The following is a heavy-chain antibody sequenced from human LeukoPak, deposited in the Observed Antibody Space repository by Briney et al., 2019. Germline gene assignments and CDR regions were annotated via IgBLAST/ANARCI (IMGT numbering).Heavy chain of an antibody. D-gene: IGHD4-17*01. V-gene: IGHV4-59*08. CDR3: ARGIYGDYARFNWFDP. CDR1: GGSINSYY. J-gene: IGHJ5*02. CDR2: IYYSGST. Sequence: SETLSLTCTVSGGSINSYYWGWIRQPPGKGLEWIGYIYYSGSTYYNPSLKSRVTISVDTSKNQFSLKLSSVTAADTAVYYCARGIYGDYARFNWFDPWGQGTLVTVSS.